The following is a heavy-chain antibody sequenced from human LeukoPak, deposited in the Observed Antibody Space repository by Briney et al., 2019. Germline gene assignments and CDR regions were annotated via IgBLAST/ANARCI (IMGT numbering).Heavy chain of an antibody. D-gene: IGHD2-2*01. V-gene: IGHV3-21*01. CDR3: ARFTSLPY. CDR2: ISRSGDYI. J-gene: IGHJ4*02. Sequence: GGSLRLSCAASGFIFSDYTLNWVRQAPGKGLEWVSTISRSGDYIYYADSVKGRFTISRDNAKNSLFLQMDSLRAEDTAVYYCARFTSLPYWGQGTLVTVSS. CDR1: GFIFSDYT.